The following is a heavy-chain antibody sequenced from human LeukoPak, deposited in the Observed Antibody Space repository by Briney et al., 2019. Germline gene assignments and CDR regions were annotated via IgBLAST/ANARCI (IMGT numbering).Heavy chain of an antibody. CDR2: ISYCGSNK. CDR3: ATHRYRSSWSPFAY. D-gene: IGHD6-13*01. J-gene: IGHJ4*02. CDR1: GFTFRGYP. V-gene: IGHV3-30-3*01. Sequence: AGGSLRLSCAASGFTFRGYPIHWVRQAPGKGLECVAVISYCGSNKYYADCVKGRFTISRDNSKHTLYLQMNSLRAEDAAVYYCATHRYRSSWSPFAYWGQGTLVTVSS.